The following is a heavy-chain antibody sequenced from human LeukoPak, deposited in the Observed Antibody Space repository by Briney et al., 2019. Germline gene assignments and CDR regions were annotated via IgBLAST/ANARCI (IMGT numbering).Heavy chain of an antibody. CDR2: IYSGGST. D-gene: IGHD6-6*01. CDR1: GFTISSNY. J-gene: IGHJ5*02. CDR3: ARVVAALHKWFDP. Sequence: GGSLRHSCAASGFTISSNYMSWVRHAPRKGLEWVSVIYSGGSTYYADSVKGRFTISRDNSKNTLYLQMNSLRAEDTAVYYCARVVAALHKWFDPWGQGTLVTVSS. V-gene: IGHV3-66*01.